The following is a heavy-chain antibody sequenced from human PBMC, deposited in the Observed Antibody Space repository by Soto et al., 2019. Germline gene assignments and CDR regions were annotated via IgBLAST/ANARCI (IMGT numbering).Heavy chain of an antibody. Sequence: HTSSVVAVPISSRDCFLSMTRQPPGKGLEWIGNIYYSGNTYYNPSLKSRLIISIDTSKNQFSLKVGSVTASVTAVYYWARTSQHGLGGRGQGITGSVSS. D-gene: IGHD4-17*01. CDR2: IYYSGNT. V-gene: IGHV4-30-4*01. CDR1: AVPISSRDCF. CDR3: ARTSQHGLGG. J-gene: IGHJ6*01.